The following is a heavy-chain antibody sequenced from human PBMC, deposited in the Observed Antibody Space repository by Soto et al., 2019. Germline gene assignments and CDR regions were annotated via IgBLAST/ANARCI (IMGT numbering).Heavy chain of an antibody. CDR3: ARLRIAPNNYKWFEP. Sequence: SETLSLTCSVSVAALNSGNYYCSWIRQVPGKGLEWIGHIYVTGAVDYNPSLRDRITISQDTSERQFSLNLRLVTAADTAVYYCARLRIAPNNYKWFEPWGQGTLVTVSS. J-gene: IGHJ5*02. V-gene: IGHV4-31*03. CDR2: IYVTGAV. CDR1: VAALNSGNYY. D-gene: IGHD1-20*01.